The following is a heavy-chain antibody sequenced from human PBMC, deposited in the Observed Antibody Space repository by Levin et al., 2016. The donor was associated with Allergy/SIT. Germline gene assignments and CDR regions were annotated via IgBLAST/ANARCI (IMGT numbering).Heavy chain of an antibody. CDR2: INHSGST. CDR3: AREVPGQYDFWSGYYTSHYYYYYMDV. Sequence: WIRQPPGKGLEWIGEINHSGSTNYNPSLKSRVTISVDTSKNQFSLKLSSVTAADTAVYYCAREVPGQYDFWSGYYTSHYYYYYMDVWGKGTTVTVSS. D-gene: IGHD3-3*01. V-gene: IGHV4-34*01. J-gene: IGHJ6*03.